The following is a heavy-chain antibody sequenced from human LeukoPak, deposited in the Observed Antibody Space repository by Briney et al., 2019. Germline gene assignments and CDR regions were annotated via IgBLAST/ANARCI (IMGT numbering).Heavy chain of an antibody. CDR2: IYHSGST. CDR1: GGSISSSNW. J-gene: IGHJ6*04. Sequence: ASGTLSLTCAVSGGSISSSNWWSWVRQPSGKGLEWIGEIYHSGSTNYNPSLKSRVTISVDKSKNQFSLKLSSVTAADTAVYYCARAYGSEEDYYYGMDVWGKGTTVTVSS. V-gene: IGHV4-4*02. CDR3: ARAYGSEEDYYYGMDV. D-gene: IGHD3-10*01.